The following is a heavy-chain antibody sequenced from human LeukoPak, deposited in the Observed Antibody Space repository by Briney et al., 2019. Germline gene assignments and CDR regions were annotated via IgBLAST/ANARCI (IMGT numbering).Heavy chain of an antibody. D-gene: IGHD3-10*01. V-gene: IGHV4-34*01. Sequence: SETLSLTCAVYGGSFSGYYWSWIRQPPGKGLEWIGEINHSGSTYYNPSLKSRVTISVDTSKNQFSLKLSSVTAADTAVYYCARVASTSNYYGSGVLSSGYYYMDVWGKGTTVTVSS. CDR3: ARVASTSNYYGSGVLSSGYYYMDV. CDR2: INHSGST. J-gene: IGHJ6*03. CDR1: GGSFSGYY.